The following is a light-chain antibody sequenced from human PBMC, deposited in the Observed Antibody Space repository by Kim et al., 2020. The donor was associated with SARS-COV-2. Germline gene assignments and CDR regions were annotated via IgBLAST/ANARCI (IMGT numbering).Light chain of an antibody. CDR3: SSYAGDYTFV. V-gene: IGLV2-11*01. CDR1: SRDVGGHNY. J-gene: IGLJ2*01. Sequence: QSALTQPRSVSGSPGQSVTISCSGTSRDVGGHNYVSWYQQLPGKAPKLIIYSVFNRPSGVPERFSASKSGNTASLTISGLQTEDEADYHCSSYAGDYTFVFGGGTKVTVL. CDR2: SVF.